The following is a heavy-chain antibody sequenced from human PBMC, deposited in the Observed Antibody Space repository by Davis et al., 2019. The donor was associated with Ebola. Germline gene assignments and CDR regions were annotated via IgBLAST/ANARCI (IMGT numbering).Heavy chain of an antibody. V-gene: IGHV3-48*03. J-gene: IGHJ4*02. CDR1: GFTFSSYE. D-gene: IGHD6-19*01. CDR2: ISSSGSTT. CDR3: ARSTRAGYSSGWNDY. Sequence: PGGSLRLSCAASGFTFSSYEMNWVRQAPGKGLEWVSYISSSGSTTYYADSVKGRFTISRDNAKNPLYLQMNSLRDEDTAVYYCARSTRAGYSSGWNDYWGQGTLVTVSS.